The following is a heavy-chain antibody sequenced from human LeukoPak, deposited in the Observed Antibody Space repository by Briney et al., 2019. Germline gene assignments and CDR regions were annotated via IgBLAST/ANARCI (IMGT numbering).Heavy chain of an antibody. Sequence: PGGTLRLSCAASGFTFSSYGMSWVRQAPGKGLEWVSAISGSGGSTYYADSVKGRFTISRDNSKNTLYLQMNSLRAEDTAVYYCARDRLPGPLWGQGTLVTVSS. CDR2: ISGSGGST. V-gene: IGHV3-23*01. CDR1: GFTFSSYG. CDR3: ARDRLPGPL. D-gene: IGHD5-12*01. J-gene: IGHJ4*02.